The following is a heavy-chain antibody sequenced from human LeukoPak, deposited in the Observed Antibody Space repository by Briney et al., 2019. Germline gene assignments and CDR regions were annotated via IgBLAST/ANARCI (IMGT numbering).Heavy chain of an antibody. CDR2: INSDGSST. CDR1: GFTFSSYW. Sequence: PGGSLRLSCAASGFTFSSYWMHWVRQAPGKGLVWVSRINSDGSSTSYADSVKGRFTISRDNAKNTLYLQMNSQRAEDTAVYYCARGISRGYSGYDPFDYWGQGTLVTVSS. J-gene: IGHJ4*02. D-gene: IGHD5-12*01. CDR3: ARGISRGYSGYDPFDY. V-gene: IGHV3-74*01.